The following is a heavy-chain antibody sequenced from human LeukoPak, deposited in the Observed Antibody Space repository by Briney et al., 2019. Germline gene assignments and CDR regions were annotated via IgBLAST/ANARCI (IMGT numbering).Heavy chain of an antibody. CDR1: GGSISSYY. D-gene: IGHD3-3*01. CDR3: ARAPGSAYYDFWSGYYSDAFDI. CDR2: IYYSGST. V-gene: IGHV4-59*01. J-gene: IGHJ3*02. Sequence: KASETLSLTYTVSGGSISSYYWSWIRQPPGKGLEWIGYIYYSGSTNYNPSLKSRVTISVDTSKNQFSLELSSVTAADTAVYYCARAPGSAYYDFWSGYYSDAFDIWGQGTMVTVSS.